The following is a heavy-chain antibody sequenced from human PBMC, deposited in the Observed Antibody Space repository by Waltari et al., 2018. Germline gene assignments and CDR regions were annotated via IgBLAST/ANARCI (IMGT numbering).Heavy chain of an antibody. CDR2: IRYDGSNK. V-gene: IGHV3-30*02. D-gene: IGHD1-26*01. Sequence: QVQLVESGGGVVQPGGSLRLSCAASGFTFSSYGMHWVRQAPGKGLEWVAFIRYDGSNKYYADSVKGRFTISRDNSKNTLYLQMNSLRAEDTAVYYCAKFGIVASWGQGTLVTVSS. J-gene: IGHJ5*02. CDR3: AKFGIVAS. CDR1: GFTFSSYG.